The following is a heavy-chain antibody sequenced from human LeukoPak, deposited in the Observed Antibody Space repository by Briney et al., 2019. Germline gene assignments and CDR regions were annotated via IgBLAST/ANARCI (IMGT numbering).Heavy chain of an antibody. D-gene: IGHD1-1*01. CDR2: IYYSGST. CDR3: ARRRWNDYYFDY. Sequence: SETLSLTCTVSGGSIGSSSYYWGWIRQPPGKGLEWIGSIYYSGSTYYNPSLKSRVTISVDTSKNQFSLKLSSVTAADTAVYYCARRRWNDYYFDYWGQGTLVTVSS. J-gene: IGHJ4*02. CDR1: GGSIGSSSYY. V-gene: IGHV4-39*01.